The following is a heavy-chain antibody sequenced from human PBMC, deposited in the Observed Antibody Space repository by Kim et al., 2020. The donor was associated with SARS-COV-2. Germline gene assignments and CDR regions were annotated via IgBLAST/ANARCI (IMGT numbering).Heavy chain of an antibody. D-gene: IGHD2-8*01. CDR3: ARGRARCVVDY. CDR2: I. J-gene: IGHJ4*02. Sequence: IYDATAEKGRCTISRDNAKNSLYLQRNSLRAEDTAVYYGARGRARCVVDYWGQGTLVTVSS. V-gene: IGHV3-11*04.